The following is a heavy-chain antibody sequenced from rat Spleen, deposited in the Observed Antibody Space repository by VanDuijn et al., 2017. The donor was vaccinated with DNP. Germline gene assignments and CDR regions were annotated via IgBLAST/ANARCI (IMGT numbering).Heavy chain of an antibody. Sequence: EVRLVESGGGLVQPGRSLKLSCAASGFTFSDYYMAWVRQAPTKGLEWVAYITYDGTNTFYRDSVRGRFTISRDNAKGTLYLQMDSLRSEDTATYFCPRLGERLFDYWGQGTLVTVSS. CDR3: PRLGERLFDY. J-gene: IGHJ3*01. CDR1: GFTFSDYY. D-gene: IGHD5-1*01. V-gene: IGHV5-7*01. CDR2: ITYDGTNT.